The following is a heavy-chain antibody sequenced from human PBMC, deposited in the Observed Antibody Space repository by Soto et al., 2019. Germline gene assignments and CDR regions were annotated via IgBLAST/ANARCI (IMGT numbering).Heavy chain of an antibody. V-gene: IGHV4-4*02. Sequence: PSETLSLTCAVSGDSFTSNNWWTCVRQPPGQGLEWIGEIYRTGSTNYNPSLKSRVTISLDKSENQFSLKVTSLTAADTAVYYCASRDPGTSVDYWGQGTLVTVSS. J-gene: IGHJ4*02. CDR1: GDSFTSNNW. CDR2: IYRTGST. D-gene: IGHD1-7*01. CDR3: ASRDPGTSVDY.